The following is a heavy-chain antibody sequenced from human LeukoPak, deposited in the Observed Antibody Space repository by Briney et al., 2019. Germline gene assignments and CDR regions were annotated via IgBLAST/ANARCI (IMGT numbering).Heavy chain of an antibody. CDR1: GFTFSSYA. CDR3: ARGLYYYDSSGYYGNAFDI. J-gene: IGHJ3*02. D-gene: IGHD3-22*01. V-gene: IGHV3-30-3*01. Sequence: PGGSLRLSCAASGFTFSSYAMHWVRQAPGKGLEWVAVISYDGSNKYYADSVKGRFTISRDNSKNTLYLQMNSLRAEDTAVYYCARGLYYYDSSGYYGNAFDIWGQGTMVTLSS. CDR2: ISYDGSNK.